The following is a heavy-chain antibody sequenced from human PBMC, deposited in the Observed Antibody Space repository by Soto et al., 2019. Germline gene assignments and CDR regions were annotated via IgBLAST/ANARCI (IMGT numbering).Heavy chain of an antibody. CDR2: IIPILGTA. D-gene: IGHD3-22*01. Sequence: SVKVSCKASGGTFSSYAISWVRQAPGQGLEWMXGIIPILGTANDAQKLQGRVTITADESTSAACRELSRLTSEHAAVHFCARDRRPRPIVVHGMAVWRPATTVTV. CDR1: GGTFSSYA. V-gene: IGHV1-69*13. CDR3: ARDRRPRPIVVHGMAV. J-gene: IGHJ6*02.